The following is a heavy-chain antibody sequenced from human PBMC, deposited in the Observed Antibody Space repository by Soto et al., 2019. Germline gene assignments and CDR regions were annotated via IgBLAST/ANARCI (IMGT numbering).Heavy chain of an antibody. Sequence: SETLSLTCAVYGGSFSGHWWNWIRQSTGKGLEWIGEIDHSGRTKYNPSLKSRVTISVDTSKNQFSLHLTSVTAADTAVYYCARWGGHGRNDNRFDPWGQGTLVTVSS. D-gene: IGHD1-1*01. V-gene: IGHV4-34*01. J-gene: IGHJ5*02. CDR1: GGSFSGHW. CDR2: IDHSGRT. CDR3: ARWGGHGRNDNRFDP.